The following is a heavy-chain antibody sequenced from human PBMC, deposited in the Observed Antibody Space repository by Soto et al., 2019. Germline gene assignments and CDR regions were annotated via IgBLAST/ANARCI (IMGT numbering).Heavy chain of an antibody. CDR2: ISWDGGST. J-gene: IGHJ6*02. CDR3: AKMFLPGYYYYGMDV. V-gene: IGHV3-43D*04. CDR1: GFTLDDYA. Sequence: PXGSLRLSCAAAGFTLDDYAMHWVRQAPGKGLEWVSLISWDGGSTYYADSVKGRFTISRDNSKNSLYLQMNSLRAEDTALYYCAKMFLPGYYYYGMDVWGQGTTVTVSS. D-gene: IGHD3-10*02.